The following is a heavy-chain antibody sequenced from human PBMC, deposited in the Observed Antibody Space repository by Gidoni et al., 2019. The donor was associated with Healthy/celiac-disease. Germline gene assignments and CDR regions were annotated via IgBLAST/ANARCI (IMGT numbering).Heavy chain of an antibody. CDR3: TRAPAWFGGGGMDV. Sequence: EVQLVESGGGLVKPGRSLRLSCTASGFTFGDYAMSWFRQAPGKGLEWVGFIRSKAYGGTTEYAASVKGRFTISRDDSKSIAYLQMNSLKTEDTAVYYCTRAPAWFGGGGMDVWGQGTTVTVSS. J-gene: IGHJ6*02. CDR2: IRSKAYGGTT. V-gene: IGHV3-49*05. D-gene: IGHD3-10*01. CDR1: GFTFGDYA.